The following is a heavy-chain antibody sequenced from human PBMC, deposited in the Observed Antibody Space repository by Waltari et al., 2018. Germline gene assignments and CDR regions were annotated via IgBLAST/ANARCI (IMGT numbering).Heavy chain of an antibody. Sequence: QVQLVQSGAEVKKPGASVKVSCKASGYTFTGYYMHWVRQAPGQGLGWMGWIDPSIGGTNYAQKFQGRVTMTRDTSISTAYSGLSRLSSDDTAVYYCARDGIAVAALDYWGQGTLVTVSS. CDR2: IDPSIGGT. D-gene: IGHD6-19*01. CDR1: GYTFTGYY. CDR3: ARDGIAVAALDY. V-gene: IGHV1-2*02. J-gene: IGHJ4*02.